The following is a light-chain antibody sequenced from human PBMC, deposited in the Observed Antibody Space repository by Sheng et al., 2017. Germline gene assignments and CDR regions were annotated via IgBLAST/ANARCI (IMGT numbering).Light chain of an antibody. V-gene: IGKV3-15*01. J-gene: IGKJ2*03. CDR2: GAF. CDR3: QHYDYWPFS. Sequence: EIVMTQSPATLSVSPGERATLSCRASQTVSSNLAWYQQKPGQAPRLLLYGAFTRATGVPARVSGSGSGTEFTLTISSLQSEDFAVYYCQHYDYWPFSFGQGSNLEIK. CDR1: QTVSSN.